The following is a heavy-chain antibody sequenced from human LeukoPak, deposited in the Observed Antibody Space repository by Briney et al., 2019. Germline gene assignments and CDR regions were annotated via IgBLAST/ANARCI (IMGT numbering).Heavy chain of an antibody. J-gene: IGHJ4*02. CDR1: GGTCSSYA. CDR3: ASEHDFPFDY. D-gene: IGHD2/OR15-2a*01. V-gene: IGHV1-69*05. CDR2: IIPIFGTA. Sequence: SVKVSCKASGGTCSSYAISWVRQAPGQGLEWMGGIIPIFGTANYAQKFQGRVTITTDESTSTAYMELSSLRSEDTAVYYCASEHDFPFDYWGQGTLVTVSS.